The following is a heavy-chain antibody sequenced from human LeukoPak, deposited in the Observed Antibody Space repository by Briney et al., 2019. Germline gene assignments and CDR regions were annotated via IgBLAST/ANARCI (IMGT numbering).Heavy chain of an antibody. V-gene: IGHV3-23*01. Sequence: GRSLRLSCAASGFTFSNYAMSWVRQAPGKGLEWVSVIIGSSGSTFYADSVKGRFTISRDNSKNTLYLQMNSLRAEDTAVYYCAKGGYDYVEIGYFDYWGQGTLVTVSS. CDR3: AKGGYDYVEIGYFDY. CDR1: GFTFSNYA. CDR2: IIGSSGST. J-gene: IGHJ4*02. D-gene: IGHD5-12*01.